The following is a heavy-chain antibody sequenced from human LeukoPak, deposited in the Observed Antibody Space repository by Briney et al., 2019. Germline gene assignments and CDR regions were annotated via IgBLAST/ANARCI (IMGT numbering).Heavy chain of an antibody. D-gene: IGHD2-2*01. CDR2: INHSGST. Sequence: SETLSLTCAVYGGSFSGYYWSWIRQPPGKGLEWIGEINHSGSTNYNSSLKSRVTISVDTSKNQFSLKLSSVTAADTAVYYCASFPDYCSSTSCYWRYWGQGTLVTVSS. V-gene: IGHV4-34*01. J-gene: IGHJ4*02. CDR3: ASFPDYCSSTSCYWRY. CDR1: GGSFSGYY.